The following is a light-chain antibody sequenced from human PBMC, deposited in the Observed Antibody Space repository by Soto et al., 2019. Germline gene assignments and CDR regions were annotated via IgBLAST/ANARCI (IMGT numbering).Light chain of an antibody. V-gene: IGLV3-21*02. CDR3: QVFDGREDTVP. CDR1: KIGSKS. Sequence: YELPRPPSVSVSPGQTARITCEGNKIGSKSVQWYQQRPGQAPVLVVYDYSDRPSGIPERFSGANSGNTATLTISRVDAADEVDYVCQVFDGREDTVPFGGGT. CDR2: DYS. J-gene: IGLJ2*01.